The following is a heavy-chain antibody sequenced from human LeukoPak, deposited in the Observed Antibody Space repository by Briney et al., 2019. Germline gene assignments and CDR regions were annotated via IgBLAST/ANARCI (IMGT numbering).Heavy chain of an antibody. D-gene: IGHD6-13*01. V-gene: IGHV1-8*03. CDR1: GYTFTSYD. Sequence: ASVKVSCKASGYTFTSYDIHWVRQDTGQGLEWMGWMNPNSGNTGYAQKFQGRVTITRNTSISTAYMELSSLRSEDTAVYYCARARYSSSWGTLSNNWFDPWGQGTLVTVSS. CDR3: ARARYSSSWGTLSNNWFDP. CDR2: MNPNSGNT. J-gene: IGHJ5*02.